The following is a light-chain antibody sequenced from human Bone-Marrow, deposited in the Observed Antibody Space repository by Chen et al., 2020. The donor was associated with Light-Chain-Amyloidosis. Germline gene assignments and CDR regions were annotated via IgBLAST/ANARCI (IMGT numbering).Light chain of an antibody. V-gene: IGLV6-57*01. J-gene: IGLJ3*02. CDR3: QSYQGSSQGV. CDR2: EDD. Sequence: NFMLTQPHSVSESPGKTVIISCTRSSGSIATNYVQGYQQRPGSSPTTVIYEDDQRPSGVPDRFSVSIDRSSNSASLTVSGLRTEDEADHYCQSYQGSSQGVFGGGTKLTVL. CDR1: SGSIATNY.